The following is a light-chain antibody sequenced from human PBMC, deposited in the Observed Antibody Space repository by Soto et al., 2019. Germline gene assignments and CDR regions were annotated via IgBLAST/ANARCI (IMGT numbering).Light chain of an antibody. Sequence: EIVMTQSPATLSVSPGERATLSCRASQSVSSNYLAWYQQKPGQAPRLLIYGASSRATDIPDRFSGSGSGTDFTLTISSLQPEDFATYYCQQSYSTVCTFGQGTKVDI. CDR1: QSVSSNY. V-gene: IGKV3D-20*02. CDR3: QQSYSTVCT. J-gene: IGKJ1*01. CDR2: GAS.